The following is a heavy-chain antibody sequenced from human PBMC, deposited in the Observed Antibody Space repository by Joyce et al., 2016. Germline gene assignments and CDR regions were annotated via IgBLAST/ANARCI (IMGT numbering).Heavy chain of an antibody. J-gene: IGHJ6*02. CDR1: GYSFSSYG. CDR2: ISFYNGNT. V-gene: IGHV1-18*01. Sequence: QGQLAQSGVEVKKPGASVKVSCKASGYSFSSYGINWVRQAPGQGLEWMGWISFYNGNTKEAQKFQGRVTMTTDTSTNTAYMELKSLTADDTAVYYCAKDKWSYQVLVNYYYGMDVWGQGTTVSVSS. D-gene: IGHD2-8*01. CDR3: AKDKWSYQVLVNYYYGMDV.